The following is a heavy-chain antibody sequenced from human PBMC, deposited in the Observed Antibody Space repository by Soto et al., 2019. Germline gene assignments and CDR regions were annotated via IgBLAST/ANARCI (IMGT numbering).Heavy chain of an antibody. CDR1: GGSLSGYY. Sequence: NLSENPSLTCAVYGGSLSGYYWSWVRQPPREGLEWIGEINHSGSTNYNPSLKSRVTISVDTSKNQFSLKLSSVTAADTAVYYCARGGGDIVVVVAATDAFDIWGQGTMVTVSS. CDR3: ARGGGDIVVVVAATDAFDI. CDR2: INHSGST. V-gene: IGHV4-34*01. J-gene: IGHJ3*02. D-gene: IGHD2-15*01.